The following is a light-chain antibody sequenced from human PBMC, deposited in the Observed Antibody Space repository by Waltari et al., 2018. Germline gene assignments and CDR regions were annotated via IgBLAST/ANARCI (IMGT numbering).Light chain of an antibody. Sequence: QSALTQPASVAGSPGQSITISCTGTSRDGGSYNLVSWYQQHPGKATKLMIYEGSKRPSGVSNRFSGSKSGNTASLTISGLQAEDEADYYCCSYAGSSTWVFGGGTKLTVL. V-gene: IGLV2-23*01. CDR2: EGS. CDR3: CSYAGSSTWV. CDR1: SRDGGSYNL. J-gene: IGLJ3*02.